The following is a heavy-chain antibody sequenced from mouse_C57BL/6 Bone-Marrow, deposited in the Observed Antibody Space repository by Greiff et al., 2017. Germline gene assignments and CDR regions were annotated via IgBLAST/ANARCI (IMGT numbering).Heavy chain of an antibody. CDR1: GFTFSSYA. J-gene: IGHJ3*01. Sequence: EVKLVESGEGLVKPGGSLKLSCAASGFTFSSYAMSWVRQTPEKGLEWVAYISSGGDNIYYADTVKGRFTISRDNARNTLYMQMSSLTSEDTAIYYWTRGYYYGSSPFAYWGQGTLVTVSA. V-gene: IGHV5-9-1*02. CDR3: TRGYYYGSSPFAY. CDR2: ISSGGDNI. D-gene: IGHD1-1*01.